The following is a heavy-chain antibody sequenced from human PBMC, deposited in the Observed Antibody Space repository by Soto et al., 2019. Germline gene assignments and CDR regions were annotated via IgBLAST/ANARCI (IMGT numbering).Heavy chain of an antibody. CDR2: IYPGDSDT. V-gene: IGHV5-51*01. CDR3: ARHGDSSVYYSKPPPAYYYYYGMDV. Sequence: SLKLSCTGSGNSLASYWIGLVRQMPGKGLECMWIIYPGDSDTRYSPSFQGQVTISADKSISTAYLQWSSLKASDTAMYYCARHGDSSVYYSKPPPAYYYYYGMDVWGQGTTVTVSS. D-gene: IGHD3-22*01. J-gene: IGHJ6*02. CDR1: GNSLASYW.